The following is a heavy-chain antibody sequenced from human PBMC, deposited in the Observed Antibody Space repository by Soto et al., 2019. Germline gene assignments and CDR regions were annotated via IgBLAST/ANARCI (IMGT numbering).Heavy chain of an antibody. CDR2: IDPSDSYT. V-gene: IGHV5-10-1*01. J-gene: IGHJ4*03. CDR3: VSNKNCNSCHGLSG. CDR1: GERFRSYW. D-gene: IGHD2-21*02. Sequence: GADLKISSKGSGERFRSYWISWVRQMPGKGLEWMGRIDPSDSYTKYSPSFHGHVTISADKSISTAYLQSSSLKASDTAMYYCVSNKNCNSCHGLSGCGQASPVPVSS.